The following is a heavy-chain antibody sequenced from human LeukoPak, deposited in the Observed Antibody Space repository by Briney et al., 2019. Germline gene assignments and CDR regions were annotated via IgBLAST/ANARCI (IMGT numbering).Heavy chain of an antibody. Sequence: SETLSLTCSVSGGSISSYYWSWVRQSPGKGLEWIGYIYHNGSTKYNPSLKSRVTISGDTSKTHISLNLRSVTAADTAVYFCARHLGYSYGFDYWGQGTPVTVSS. D-gene: IGHD5-18*01. V-gene: IGHV4-59*08. CDR1: GGSISSYY. J-gene: IGHJ4*02. CDR2: IYHNGST. CDR3: ARHLGYSYGFDY.